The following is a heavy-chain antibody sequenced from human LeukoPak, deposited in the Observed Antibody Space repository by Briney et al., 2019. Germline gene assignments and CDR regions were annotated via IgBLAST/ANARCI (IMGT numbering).Heavy chain of an antibody. V-gene: IGHV4-39*01. CDR1: GGSISSSSYY. Sequence: SETLSLTCTVSGGSISSSSYYWGWIRQPPGKGLEWIGSIYYSGSTYYNPSLKSRVTISVDTSKNQFSLKLSSVTAADTAVYYCARHGRGWFDPWGQGTLVTLSS. CDR2: IYYSGST. CDR3: ARHGRGWFDP. J-gene: IGHJ5*02. D-gene: IGHD1-26*01.